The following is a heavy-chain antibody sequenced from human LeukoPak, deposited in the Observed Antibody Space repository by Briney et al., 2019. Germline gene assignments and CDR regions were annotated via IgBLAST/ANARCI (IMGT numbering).Heavy chain of an antibody. V-gene: IGHV1-58*01. CDR1: GFTFTSSA. Sequence: SVKVSCKASGFTFTSSAVQWVRQARGQRLEWIGWIVVGGGNTNYAQKFQERVTITRDMSTSTAYMELSSLRSEDTAVYYCAASPDYYDSSGYSYYFDYWGQGTLVTVSS. CDR3: AASPDYYDSSGYSYYFDY. D-gene: IGHD3-22*01. CDR2: IVVGGGNT. J-gene: IGHJ4*02.